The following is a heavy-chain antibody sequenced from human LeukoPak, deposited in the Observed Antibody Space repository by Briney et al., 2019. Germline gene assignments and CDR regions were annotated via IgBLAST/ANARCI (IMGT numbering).Heavy chain of an antibody. CDR3: ARRVPAAMNDAFDI. V-gene: IGHV4-59*08. Sequence: SETLSLTCTVSGGSISSYYWSWIRQPPGKGLEWIGYIYYSGSTNYNPSLKSRVTISVDTSKNQFSLKLSSVTAADTAVCYCARRVPAAMNDAFDIWGQGTMVTVSS. D-gene: IGHD2-2*01. CDR2: IYYSGST. J-gene: IGHJ3*02. CDR1: GGSISSYY.